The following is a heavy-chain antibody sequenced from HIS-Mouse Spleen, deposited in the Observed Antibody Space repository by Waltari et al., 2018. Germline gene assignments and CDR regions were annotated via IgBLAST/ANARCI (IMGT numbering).Heavy chain of an antibody. D-gene: IGHD4-17*01. J-gene: IGHJ4*02. Sequence: QVQLVQSGAEVKKPGSSVKVSCKASGRTFSSYAISWGRQAPGQGLGWMGGIIPIFGTANYAQKFQGRVTITADESTSTAYMELSSLRSEDTAVYYCARDRSTTGFDYWGQGTLVTVSS. CDR3: ARDRSTTGFDY. CDR1: GRTFSSYA. CDR2: IIPIFGTA. V-gene: IGHV1-69*01.